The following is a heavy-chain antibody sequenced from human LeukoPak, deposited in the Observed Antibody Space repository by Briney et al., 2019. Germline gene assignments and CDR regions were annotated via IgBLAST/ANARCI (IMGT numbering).Heavy chain of an antibody. Sequence: SETLSLTCAVYGGSFSGYYWSWIRQPPGKGLEWIGEINHSGSTNYNPSLKSRVTISVDTSKNQFSLKLSSVTAADTAVYYCARARGDYVWGSYRHHWGDWGQGTLVTVSS. CDR3: ARARGDYVWGSYRHHWGD. CDR1: GGSFSGYY. D-gene: IGHD3-16*02. CDR2: INHSGST. J-gene: IGHJ4*02. V-gene: IGHV4-34*01.